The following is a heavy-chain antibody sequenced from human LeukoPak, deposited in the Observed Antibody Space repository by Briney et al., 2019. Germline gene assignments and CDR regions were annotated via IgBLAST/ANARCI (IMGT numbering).Heavy chain of an antibody. CDR1: GGSVSSSSFY. Sequence: SETLSLTCTVSGGSVSSSSFYWGWIRQPPGKGLEWIGSIYFSGSTYYNPSLQSRVTISVDTSKNQFSLKLSSVTAADTAVYYCARVRDETGYDSDALDIWGQGTMVTVSP. D-gene: IGHD3-22*01. CDR2: IYFSGST. J-gene: IGHJ3*02. CDR3: ARVRDETGYDSDALDI. V-gene: IGHV4-39*07.